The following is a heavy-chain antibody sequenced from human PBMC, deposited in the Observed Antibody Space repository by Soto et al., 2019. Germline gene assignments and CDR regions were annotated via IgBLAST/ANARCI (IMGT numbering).Heavy chain of an antibody. D-gene: IGHD3-16*01. CDR3: ARDGGLRGTSIWFDP. V-gene: IGHV4-30-4*01. CDR1: GGSISSADYY. J-gene: IGHJ5*02. Sequence: QVQLQESGPGLVKPSQTLSLTCTVSGGSISSADYYWSWIRQPPGKGLEWIGYIYYSGSAYYNPSLKSRVTISVDTSKNQFSLKLSSVTAADTAVYYCARDGGLRGTSIWFDPWGQGTLVTVSS. CDR2: IYYSGSA.